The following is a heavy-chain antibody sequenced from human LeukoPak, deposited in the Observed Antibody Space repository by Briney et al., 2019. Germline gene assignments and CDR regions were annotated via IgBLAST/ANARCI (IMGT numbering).Heavy chain of an antibody. CDR3: ARDTVKSGAFDI. J-gene: IGHJ3*02. V-gene: IGHV4-31*03. D-gene: IGHD4-11*01. CDR1: GGSISSGGSY. Sequence: SQTLSLTCTVSGGSISSGGSYRSWIRQHPGKGLEWIGYIYYSGSTYYNPSLKSRVTISVDTSKNQFSLKLSSVTAADTAVYYCARDTVKSGAFDIWGQGTMVTVSS. CDR2: IYYSGST.